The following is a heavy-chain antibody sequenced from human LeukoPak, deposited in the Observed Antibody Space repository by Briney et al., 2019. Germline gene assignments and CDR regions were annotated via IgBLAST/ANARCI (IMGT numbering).Heavy chain of an antibody. D-gene: IGHD3-9*01. Sequence: ASVKVSCKASGYTFTGYYMHWVRQAPGHGLEWMGWINPNSGGTNYAQKFQGRVTMTRDTSISTAYMELSRLGSDDTAVYYCARGDVVLRYFDWLEELYYLDYWGQGTLVTVSS. CDR2: INPNSGGT. CDR1: GYTFTGYY. CDR3: ARGDVVLRYFDWLEELYYLDY. V-gene: IGHV1-2*02. J-gene: IGHJ4*02.